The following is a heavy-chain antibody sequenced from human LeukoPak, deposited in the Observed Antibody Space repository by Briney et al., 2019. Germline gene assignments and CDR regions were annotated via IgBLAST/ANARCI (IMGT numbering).Heavy chain of an antibody. CDR2: IYYSGST. CDR1: GGSISNYY. Sequence: SETLSLTCTVSGGSISNYYWSWIRQPPGRGLEWIGYIYYSGSTNYNPSLKGRVTISVDTSKNLFSLKLSSVTAADTAVYYCARDGPSVYFDYWGQGTLVTVSS. V-gene: IGHV4-59*12. J-gene: IGHJ4*02. CDR3: ARDGPSVYFDY.